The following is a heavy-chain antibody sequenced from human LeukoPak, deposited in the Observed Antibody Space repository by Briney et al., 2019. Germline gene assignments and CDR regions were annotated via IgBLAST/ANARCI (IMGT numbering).Heavy chain of an antibody. CDR2: ISGSGGST. CDR1: GFTFSSYG. V-gene: IGHV3-23*01. J-gene: IGHJ6*03. D-gene: IGHD6-13*01. CDR3: AKGLAAAGTSNYYYYMDV. Sequence: PGGSLRLSCAASGFTFSSYGMSWVRQAPGKGLEWVSAISGSGGSTYYADSVKGRFTISRDNSKNTLYLQMNSLRAEDTAVYYCAKGLAAAGTSNYYYYMDVWGKGTTVTISS.